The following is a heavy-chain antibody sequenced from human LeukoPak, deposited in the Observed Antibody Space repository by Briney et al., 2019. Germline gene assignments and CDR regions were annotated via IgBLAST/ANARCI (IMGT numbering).Heavy chain of an antibody. D-gene: IGHD4-17*01. V-gene: IGHV4-34*01. J-gene: IGHJ4*02. CDR2: INHSGST. Sequence: SETLSLTCAVYGGSFSDYYWSWICQPPGKGLEWIGEINHSGSTNYNPSLKSRVTISVDTSKNQFSLKLSSVTAADTTVYYCAGSHDYGDPQFDYWGQGTLVTVSS. CDR3: AGSHDYGDPQFDY. CDR1: GGSFSDYY.